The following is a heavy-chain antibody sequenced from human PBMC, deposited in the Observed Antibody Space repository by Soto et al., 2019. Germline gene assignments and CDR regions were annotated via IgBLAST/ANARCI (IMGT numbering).Heavy chain of an antibody. V-gene: IGHV1-69*01. CDR1: GGTFSSYA. CDR3: ARSQGSSTSLEIYYYYDYGMDV. J-gene: IGHJ6*02. D-gene: IGHD2-2*01. CDR2: IIPISETT. Sequence: QVQLVQSGAEVKKPGSSVKVSCKASGGTFSSYAISWVRQAPGQGLEWMGGIIPISETTNYAQKFQGRVTITADESKSTAYMELSSLRSDDTAVYYCARSQGSSTSLEIYYYYDYGMDVWGQGTTVTVSS.